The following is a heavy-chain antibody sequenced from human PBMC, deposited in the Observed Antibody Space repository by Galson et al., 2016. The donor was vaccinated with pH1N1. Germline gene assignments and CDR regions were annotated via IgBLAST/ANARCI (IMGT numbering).Heavy chain of an antibody. CDR3: AREDYYDTDLSDWYFVL. CDR2: IIPIFNTV. Sequence: VKVSCKASGGTFGSYGINWVRQAPGQGLEWMGGIIPIFNTVKYAQNFQGRVTITADESTTTAYMELSSLRSEDTAMYYCAREDYYDTDLSDWYFVLWGRGTLLTVSS. CDR1: GGTFGSYG. D-gene: IGHD3-22*01. V-gene: IGHV1-69*13. J-gene: IGHJ2*01.